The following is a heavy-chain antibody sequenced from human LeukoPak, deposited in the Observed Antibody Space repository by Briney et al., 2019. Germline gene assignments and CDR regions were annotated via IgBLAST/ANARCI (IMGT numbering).Heavy chain of an antibody. D-gene: IGHD1-26*01. CDR1: GFTFSSYG. J-gene: IGHJ4*02. CDR3: AKDRQISGSGDSGSDY. CDR2: ISGSGGST. Sequence: GGSLRLSCAASGFTFSSYGMHWVRQAPGKGLEWVSAISGSGGSTYYADSVKGRFTISRDNSKNTLYLQMNSLRAEDTAVYYCAKDRQISGSGDSGSDYWGQGTLVTVSS. V-gene: IGHV3-23*01.